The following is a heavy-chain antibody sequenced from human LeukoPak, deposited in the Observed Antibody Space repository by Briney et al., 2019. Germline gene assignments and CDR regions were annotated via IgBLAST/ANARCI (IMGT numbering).Heavy chain of an antibody. Sequence: SGGSLRLSCAASGFTFSSYSMNWVRQAPGKGLEWVSSISSSSSYIYYADSVKGRFTISRDNAKKSLFLQMNSLRAEDTAVYYCARSYSSGWYVVYYFDYWGQGTLVTVSS. CDR2: ISSSSSYI. CDR1: GFTFSSYS. V-gene: IGHV3-21*01. J-gene: IGHJ4*02. D-gene: IGHD6-19*01. CDR3: ARSYSSGWYVVYYFDY.